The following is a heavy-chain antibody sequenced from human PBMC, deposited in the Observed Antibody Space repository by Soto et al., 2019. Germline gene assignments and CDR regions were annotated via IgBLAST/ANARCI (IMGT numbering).Heavy chain of an antibody. J-gene: IGHJ3*02. CDR1: GFTFSSYW. CDR2: IKQDGSEK. CDR3: ARVKWTMVRGVISAFDI. V-gene: IGHV3-7*04. Sequence: PGGSLRLCCAASGFTFSSYWMSWVRQAPGKGLEWVANIKQDGSEKYYVDSVKGRFTISRDNAKNSLYLQMNSLRAEDTAVYYCARVKWTMVRGVISAFDIWGQGTMVTVSS. D-gene: IGHD3-10*01.